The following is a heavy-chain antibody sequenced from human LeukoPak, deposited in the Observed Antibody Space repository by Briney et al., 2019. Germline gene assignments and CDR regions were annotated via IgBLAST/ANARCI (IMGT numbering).Heavy chain of an antibody. CDR1: GFTFTSSA. CDR2: IVVGSGNT. Sequence: SVKVSCKASGFTFTSSAMQCVRQARGQRLEWIGWIVVGSGNTNYAQKFHERVTITRDISTTTAYMALRRLRSADTAVYYCAAESGSYSHWGQGPLVTVSS. J-gene: IGHJ4*02. V-gene: IGHV1-58*02. D-gene: IGHD1-26*01. CDR3: AAESGSYSH.